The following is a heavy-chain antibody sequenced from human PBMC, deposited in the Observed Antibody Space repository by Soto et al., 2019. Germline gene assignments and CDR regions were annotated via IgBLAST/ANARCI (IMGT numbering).Heavy chain of an antibody. V-gene: IGHV3-15*01. Sequence: GGSLRLSCAASGFTFSNAWMSWVRQAPGKGLEWVGRIKSKTDGGTTDYAAPVKGRFTISRDDSKNTLYLQMNSLKTEDTAVYYCITIDYYDSSGYSRADAFDMWGQGTMVTVSS. D-gene: IGHD3-22*01. CDR2: IKSKTDGGTT. CDR1: GFTFSNAW. J-gene: IGHJ3*02. CDR3: ITIDYYDSSGYSRADAFDM.